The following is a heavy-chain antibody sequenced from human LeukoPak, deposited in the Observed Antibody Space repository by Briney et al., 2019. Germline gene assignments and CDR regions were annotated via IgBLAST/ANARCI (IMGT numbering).Heavy chain of an antibody. J-gene: IGHJ4*02. CDR3: ARDLMVGYSYGLFDY. CDR2: VSGNGETT. D-gene: IGHD5-18*01. CDR1: GFTFSSYA. Sequence: GGSLRLSCAASGFTFSSYAMSWVRQAPGKGLEWVSSVSGNGETTYYADSVKGRFTISRDNSKNTLYLQMNSLRAEDTAVYYCARDLMVGYSYGLFDYWGQGTLVTVSS. V-gene: IGHV3-23*01.